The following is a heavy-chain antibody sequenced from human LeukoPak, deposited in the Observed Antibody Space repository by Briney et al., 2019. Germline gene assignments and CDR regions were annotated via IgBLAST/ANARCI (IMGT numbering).Heavy chain of an antibody. CDR1: GGTFISYA. Sequence: GASVKVSCKASGGTFISYAISWVRQAPGQVLEWMGGIIPIFGTANYAQKFQGRVTITADESTGTAYMELSSLRSEDTAVYYCARLYSYAGPGDYWGQGTLVTVSS. J-gene: IGHJ4*02. V-gene: IGHV1-69*13. CDR3: ARLYSYAGPGDY. D-gene: IGHD5-18*01. CDR2: IIPIFGTA.